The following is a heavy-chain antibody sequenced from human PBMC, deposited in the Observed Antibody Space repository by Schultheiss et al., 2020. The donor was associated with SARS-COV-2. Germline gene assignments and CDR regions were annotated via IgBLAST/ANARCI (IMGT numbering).Heavy chain of an antibody. V-gene: IGHV3-66*01. D-gene: IGHD4-17*01. Sequence: GESLKISCAASGFTVSSNYMSWVRQAPGKGLEWVSVIYSGGSTYYADSVKGRFTISRDNSKNTLYLQMNSLRAEDTAVYYCASYGDYVLGFYWGQGTLVTVSS. J-gene: IGHJ4*02. CDR3: ASYGDYVLGFY. CDR1: GFTVSSNY. CDR2: IYSGGST.